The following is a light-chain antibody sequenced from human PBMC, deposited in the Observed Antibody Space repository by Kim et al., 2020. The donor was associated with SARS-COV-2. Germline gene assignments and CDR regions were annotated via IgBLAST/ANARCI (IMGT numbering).Light chain of an antibody. V-gene: IGKV2-28*01. CDR3: LRALQTPIT. Sequence: DIVMTQSPLSLPVTPGEPASISCRSSQSLLHSNGYNYLDWYLQKPGQSPQLLIYLGSNRASGVPDRFSGSGSGTDFTLKISRVEAEDVGVYYCLRALQTPITFGQGKRLEIK. J-gene: IGKJ5*01. CDR1: QSLLHSNGYNY. CDR2: LGS.